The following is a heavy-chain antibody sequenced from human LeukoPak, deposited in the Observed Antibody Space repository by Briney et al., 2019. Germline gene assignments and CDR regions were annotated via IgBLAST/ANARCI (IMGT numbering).Heavy chain of an antibody. J-gene: IGHJ4*02. CDR2: ISSSGSTI. CDR3: ARDFGLAGYNFEY. D-gene: IGHD3-3*01. V-gene: IGHV3-48*01. Sequence: GGSLRLSCTASGFTFSSYSMNWVRQAPGKGLEWVSYISSSGSTIYYADSVKGRFTISRDNSKNTLYLQMNSLRAEDTAVYHCARDFGLAGYNFEYWGQGTLVTVSS. CDR1: GFTFSSYS.